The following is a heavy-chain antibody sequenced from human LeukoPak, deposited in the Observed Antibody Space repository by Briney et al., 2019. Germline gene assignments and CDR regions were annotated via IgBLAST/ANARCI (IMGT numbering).Heavy chain of an antibody. CDR1: GYTFTSYA. CDR3: ARTYCSGGSCLYYFDY. D-gene: IGHD2-15*01. V-gene: IGHV1-3*01. Sequence: GASVKVSCKASGYTFTSYAMHWVRQAPGQRLEWMGWINAGNGNTKYSQKFQGRVTITRDTSASTAYMELSSLRSEDTAVYYCARTYCSGGSCLYYFDYWGQGTLVTVSS. J-gene: IGHJ4*02. CDR2: INAGNGNT.